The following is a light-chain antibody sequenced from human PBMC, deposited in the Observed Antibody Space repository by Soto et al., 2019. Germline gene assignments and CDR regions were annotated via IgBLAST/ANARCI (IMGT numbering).Light chain of an antibody. CDR2: DAS. Sequence: EIVLTQSPGSLSLSPGERATLSCRASQSVSSNYLAWYQQKPGQPTRLLIYDASTRANGIPGRFIGSGSGTDFTLTISRLEPEDFAVYSCQAYGSSITFGQGTRLEIK. CDR3: QAYGSSIT. J-gene: IGKJ5*01. V-gene: IGKV3-20*01. CDR1: QSVSSNY.